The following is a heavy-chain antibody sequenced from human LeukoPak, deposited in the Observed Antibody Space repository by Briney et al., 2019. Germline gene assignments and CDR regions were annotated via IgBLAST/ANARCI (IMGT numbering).Heavy chain of an antibody. Sequence: GGSLRLSCAASGFTFSSYGMHWVRQAPGKGLEWVAVISYDGSNKYYADSVKGRFTISRDNSKNTLYLQMNSLRFEDTAVYFCVRESCSGGSCTYDPFDIWGHGTMVTVST. J-gene: IGHJ3*02. CDR2: ISYDGSNK. V-gene: IGHV3-30*03. CDR1: GFTFSSYG. CDR3: VRESCSGGSCTYDPFDI. D-gene: IGHD2-15*01.